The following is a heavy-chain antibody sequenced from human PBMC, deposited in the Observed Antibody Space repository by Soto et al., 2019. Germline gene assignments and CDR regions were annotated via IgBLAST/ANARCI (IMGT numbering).Heavy chain of an antibody. CDR2: INHSGST. D-gene: IGHD2-8*02. J-gene: IGHJ4*02. Sequence: PRKTLSLTCAVYGGSFSGYYWTWIRQPPGTGLEWIGEINHSGSTNYNPSLKSRVTISVDTSKNQFSLKLTSVTAADTAVYYCARDKITGLFDYWGQGTLVTVSS. CDR3: ARDKITGLFDY. CDR1: GGSFSGYY. V-gene: IGHV4-34*01.